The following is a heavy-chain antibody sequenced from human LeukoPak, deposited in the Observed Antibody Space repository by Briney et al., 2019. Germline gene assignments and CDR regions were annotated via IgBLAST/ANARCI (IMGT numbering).Heavy chain of an antibody. Sequence: GGSLRLSCAASGFTFSSYAMHWVRQAPGKGLEWVAVISYDGSNKYYADSVKGRFTISRDNSKNTLYLQMNSLRAEDTAVYYCAKVDWLEVVPAAPFDYWGQGTLVTVSS. CDR1: GFTFSSYA. CDR2: ISYDGSNK. J-gene: IGHJ4*02. CDR3: AKVDWLEVVPAAPFDY. V-gene: IGHV3-30-3*01. D-gene: IGHD2-2*01.